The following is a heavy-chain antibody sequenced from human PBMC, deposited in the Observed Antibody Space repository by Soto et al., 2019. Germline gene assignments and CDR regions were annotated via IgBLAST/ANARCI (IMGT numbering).Heavy chain of an antibody. CDR3: ARDVSPGSSSLSLEAFGI. J-gene: IGHJ3*02. CDR1: GFTLSAYW. Sequence: EVQLEESGGDLVQPGGSLRLSCAASGFTLSAYWMTWVRQAPGKGLKWVPNINRDGSKKSYLDSVRGQFTISRDTVGKSLCLQTDSLRADDTALYYCARDVSPGSSSLSLEAFGIWGQGTRVTVSS. D-gene: IGHD6-13*01. V-gene: IGHV3-7*05. CDR2: INRDGSKK.